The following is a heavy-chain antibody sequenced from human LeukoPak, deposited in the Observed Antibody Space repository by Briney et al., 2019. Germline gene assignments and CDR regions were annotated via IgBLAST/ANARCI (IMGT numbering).Heavy chain of an antibody. CDR3: ARDSNIVVVPAAITSVSDY. J-gene: IGHJ4*02. D-gene: IGHD2-2*01. CDR2: ISSSSSTI. CDR1: GFTFSSYS. V-gene: IGHV3-48*04. Sequence: PGGSLRLSCAASGFTFSSYSMNWVRQAPGKGLEWVSYISSSSSTIYYADSVKGRFTISRDNAKNSLYLQMNSLRAEDTAVYYCARDSNIVVVPAAITSVSDYWGQGTLVTVSS.